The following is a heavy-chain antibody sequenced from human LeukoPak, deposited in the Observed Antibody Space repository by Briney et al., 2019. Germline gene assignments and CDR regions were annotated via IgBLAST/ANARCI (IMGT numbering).Heavy chain of an antibody. CDR1: GGSISSYY. D-gene: IGHD2-2*01. CDR3: ARVYQDIVVVPAATKQKNYYYYYMDV. J-gene: IGHJ6*03. Sequence: KASETLSLTCTVSGGSISSYYWSWIRQPPGKGLEWIGYIYYSGSTNYNPSLKSRATIAADTSKNQFSLKLTSVTAADTAVYYCARVYQDIVVVPAATKQKNYYYYYMDVWGKGTTVTVSS. CDR2: IYYSGST. V-gene: IGHV4-59*01.